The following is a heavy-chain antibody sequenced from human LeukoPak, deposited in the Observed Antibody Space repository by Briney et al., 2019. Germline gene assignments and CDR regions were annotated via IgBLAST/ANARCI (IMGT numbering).Heavy chain of an antibody. CDR3: ATGTSSTTNWNWFDP. CDR2: INPNNGDT. V-gene: IGHV1-2*06. CDR1: GSTFTGYY. D-gene: IGHD2-2*01. J-gene: IGHJ5*02. Sequence: ASVKVSCKASGSTFTGYYMHWVRQAPGQGLEWMGRINPNNGDTKYAQMFQGRVTMTRDTSINTAPMELTSLRSDDTAVYYCATGTSSTTNWNWFDPWGQGTLVTVSS.